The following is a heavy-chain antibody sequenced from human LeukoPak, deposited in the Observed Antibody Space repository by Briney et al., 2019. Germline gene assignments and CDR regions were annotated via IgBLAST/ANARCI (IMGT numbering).Heavy chain of an antibody. CDR3: ARGNPARYYYYYYMDV. Sequence: SETLSLTCAVYGGSFSGYYWSWTRQPPGKGLEWIGEINHSGSTNYNPSLKSRVTISVDTSKNQFSLKLSSVTAADTAVYYCARGNPARYYYYYYMDVWGKGTTVTVSS. CDR2: INHSGST. J-gene: IGHJ6*03. CDR1: GGSFSGYY. D-gene: IGHD6-25*01. V-gene: IGHV4-34*01.